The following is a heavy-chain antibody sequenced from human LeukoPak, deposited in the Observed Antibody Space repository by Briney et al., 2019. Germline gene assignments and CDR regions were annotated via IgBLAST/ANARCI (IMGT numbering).Heavy chain of an antibody. D-gene: IGHD3-10*02. CDR3: ARDPWSGYFDY. CDR1: GYTFTGYY. Sequence: GASVKVSCKASGYTFTGYYMHWVRQAPGQGLEWMGIINPSGGSTSYAQKFQGRVTMTRDMSTSTVYMELSSLRSEDTAVYYCARDPWSGYFDYWGQGALVTVSS. J-gene: IGHJ4*02. CDR2: INPSGGST. V-gene: IGHV1-46*01.